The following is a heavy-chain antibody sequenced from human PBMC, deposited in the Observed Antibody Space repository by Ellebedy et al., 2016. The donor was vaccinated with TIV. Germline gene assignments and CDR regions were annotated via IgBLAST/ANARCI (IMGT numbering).Heavy chain of an antibody. CDR2: IRQEGDEI. Sequence: PGGSLRLSCAASGFNFRSYWMAWVRQAPGKGLEWVAKIRQEGDEIYYVESVKGRFTISRDNAKNSLFLQMKSLRVDDTAVYYCARRASYGDYAVQVNPWFDPWGQGTLVTVSS. V-gene: IGHV3-7*01. CDR3: ARRASYGDYAVQVNPWFDP. CDR1: GFNFRSYW. J-gene: IGHJ5*02. D-gene: IGHD4-17*01.